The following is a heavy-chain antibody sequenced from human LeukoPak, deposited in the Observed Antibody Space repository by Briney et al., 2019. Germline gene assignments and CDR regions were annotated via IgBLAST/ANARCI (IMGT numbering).Heavy chain of an antibody. CDR2: IYYSGST. Sequence: PSETLSLTCTVSGGSISSGGYYWSWIRQHPGKGLEWIGYIYYSGSTYYNPSLKSRVTISVDTSKNQFSLKLSSVTAADTAVYYCARGSSENAFDIWGQGTMVTVSS. CDR1: GGSISSGGYY. CDR3: ARGSSENAFDI. V-gene: IGHV4-31*03. J-gene: IGHJ3*02. D-gene: IGHD3-22*01.